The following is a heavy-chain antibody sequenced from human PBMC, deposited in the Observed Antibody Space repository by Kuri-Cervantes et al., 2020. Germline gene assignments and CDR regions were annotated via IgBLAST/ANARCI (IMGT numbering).Heavy chain of an antibody. V-gene: IGHV1-46*01. CDR2: INPSGGST. CDR3: ARKQSTYYDFWQYYYYGMDV. Sequence: ASVKVSCKASGYTFTSYYMHWVRQAPGQGLEWMGIINPSGGSTSYAQKFQGRVTITADESTSTAYMELSSLRSEDTAVYYCARKQSTYYDFWQYYYYGMDVWGRGTMVTVSS. J-gene: IGHJ6*02. D-gene: IGHD3-3*01. CDR1: GYTFTSYY.